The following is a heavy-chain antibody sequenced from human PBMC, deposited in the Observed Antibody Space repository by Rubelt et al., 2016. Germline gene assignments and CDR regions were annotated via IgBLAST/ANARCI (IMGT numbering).Heavy chain of an antibody. D-gene: IGHD3-22*01. Sequence: EVQLVQSGAEVKKPGESLKISCKGSGYSFTSYWIAWVRQMPGKGLEWLGVIYPGDSDTRYSPSFQGQVTISADRSIITAFLQWSSLKASDTAMYYCARPYFYDSRGFHVDYWGQGSLVTVSA. CDR2: IYPGDSDT. V-gene: IGHV5-51*01. CDR3: ARPYFYDSRGFHVDY. CDR1: GYSFTSYW. J-gene: IGHJ4*02.